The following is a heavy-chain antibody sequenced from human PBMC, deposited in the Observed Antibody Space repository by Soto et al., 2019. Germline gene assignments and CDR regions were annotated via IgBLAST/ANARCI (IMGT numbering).Heavy chain of an antibody. CDR2: IKQDGSEK. J-gene: IGHJ4*02. CDR3: AKNKMEGVDYFDY. CDR1: GFTFSNHW. D-gene: IGHD3-10*01. Sequence: EVQLLESGGGLVQPGGSLRLSCAVSGFTFSNHWMSWVGQAPGTGLEWVANIKQDGSEKFYVDSVKGRFTISRDNAQNSLYLQMNSLRAEDTAVYFCAKNKMEGVDYFDYWGQGTLVTVSS. V-gene: IGHV3-7*03.